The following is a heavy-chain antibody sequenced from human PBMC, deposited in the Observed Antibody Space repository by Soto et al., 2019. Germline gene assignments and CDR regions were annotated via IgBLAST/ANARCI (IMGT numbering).Heavy chain of an antibody. J-gene: IGHJ4*02. CDR1: GFTFSSYE. D-gene: IGHD6-13*01. Sequence: LRLSCAASGFTFSSYEMNWVRQSPGKGLEWVSYISSSGRSIYYADSVKGRFTISRDNAKNSLYLQLNSLRAEDTAVFYCTRGTQQRHLDYWGQGTLVTVSS. CDR3: TRGTQQRHLDY. CDR2: ISSSGRSI. V-gene: IGHV3-48*03.